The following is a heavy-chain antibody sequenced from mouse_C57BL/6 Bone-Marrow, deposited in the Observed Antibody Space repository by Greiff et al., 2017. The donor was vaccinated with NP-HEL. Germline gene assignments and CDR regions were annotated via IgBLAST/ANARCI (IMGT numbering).Heavy chain of an antibody. CDR2: IHPSDSDT. D-gene: IGHD1-1*01. J-gene: IGHJ2*01. CDR1: GYTFTSYW. Sequence: QVQLKQPGAELVKPGASVKVSCKASGYTFTSYWMHWVKQRPGQGLEWIGRIHPSDSDTNYNQKFKGKATLTVDKSSSTAYMQLSSLTYEDSAVYYSLITTVVAGGYFDYWGQGTTLTVSS. V-gene: IGHV1-74*01. CDR3: LITTVVAGGYFDY.